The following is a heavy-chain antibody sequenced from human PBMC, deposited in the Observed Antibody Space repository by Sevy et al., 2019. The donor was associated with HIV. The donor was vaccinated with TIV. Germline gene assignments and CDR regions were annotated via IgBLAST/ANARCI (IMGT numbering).Heavy chain of an antibody. D-gene: IGHD3-10*01. Sequence: GESLRIYCKGSGYSFTSYWIGWVRQMPGKGLEWMGLIYPSDSDTRYSPSFQGQVTISADKSISTAYLQWSSLKASDTAMYYCARLEDGSGSRAFDIWGQGTMVTVSS. J-gene: IGHJ3*02. CDR2: IYPSDSDT. CDR3: ARLEDGSGSRAFDI. CDR1: GYSFTSYW. V-gene: IGHV5-51*01.